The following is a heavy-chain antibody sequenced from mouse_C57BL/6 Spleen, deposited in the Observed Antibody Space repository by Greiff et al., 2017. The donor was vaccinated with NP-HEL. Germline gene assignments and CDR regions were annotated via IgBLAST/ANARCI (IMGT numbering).Heavy chain of an antibody. J-gene: IGHJ3*01. D-gene: IGHD2-4*01. CDR2: IDPENGDT. CDR1: GFNIKDDY. Sequence: VQLQQSGAELVRPGASVKLSCTASGFNIKDDYMHWVKQRPEQGLEWIGWIDPENGDTEYASKFPGKATITADTSSHQAYLQLSSHASEDTAVYYCTKGDYDEAWFAYWGQGTLVTVYA. V-gene: IGHV14-4*01. CDR3: TKGDYDEAWFAY.